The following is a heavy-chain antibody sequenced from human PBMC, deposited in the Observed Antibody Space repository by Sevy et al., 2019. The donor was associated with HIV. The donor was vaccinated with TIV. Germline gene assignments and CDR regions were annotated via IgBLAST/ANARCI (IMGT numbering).Heavy chain of an antibody. J-gene: IGHJ3*02. CDR2: IYYSGRT. Sequence: SETLSLTCTVSGGSISSSTYYWGWIRQPPGKGLEWIGSIYYSGRTYYSPSLKSRVTISVDASKNQFSLKLSSVTAADTAVYYCARRPGIPEPYAFDIWGQGTMVTVSS. CDR1: GGSISSSTYY. V-gene: IGHV4-39*01. CDR3: ARRPGIPEPYAFDI. D-gene: IGHD1-20*01.